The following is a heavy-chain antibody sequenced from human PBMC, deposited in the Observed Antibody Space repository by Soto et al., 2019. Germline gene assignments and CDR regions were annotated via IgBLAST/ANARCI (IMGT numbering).Heavy chain of an antibody. CDR1: GGSISSGGYY. CDR2: IYYSGST. V-gene: IGHV4-31*03. J-gene: IGHJ4*02. CDR3: ARHRTFGGVIDIFDY. D-gene: IGHD3-16*02. Sequence: SSETLSLTCTVSGGSISSGGYYWSWIRQNPGKGLEWIGYIYYSGSTNYNPSLKSRVTISVDTSKNQFSLKLSSVTAADTAVYYCARHRTFGGVIDIFDYWGQGTLVTVSS.